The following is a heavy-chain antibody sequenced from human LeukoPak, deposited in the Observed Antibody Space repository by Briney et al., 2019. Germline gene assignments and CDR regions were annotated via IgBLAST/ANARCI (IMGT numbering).Heavy chain of an antibody. CDR2: IRGSGDT. D-gene: IGHD2-15*01. Sequence: PGGSLRLSCAVSGFRASDYYMSWVRQAPGKGLEWVALIRGSGDTFYGDSVKGRFTISRDDSKNTVYLRMNSLRVEDTAVYSCARDRAATQDWVEFDPWGQGTLATVSS. CDR3: ARDRAATQDWVEFDP. J-gene: IGHJ5*02. V-gene: IGHV3-66*03. CDR1: GFRASDYY.